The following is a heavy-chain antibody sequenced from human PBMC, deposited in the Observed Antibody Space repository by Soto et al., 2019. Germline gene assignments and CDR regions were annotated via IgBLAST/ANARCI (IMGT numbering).Heavy chain of an antibody. CDR2: ILYDGSKT. D-gene: IGHD5-18*01. J-gene: IGHJ4*02. CDR1: GFTFSSYV. CDR3: ARQGYNYGGGYFDY. V-gene: IGHV3-30*03. Sequence: PGGSLRLSCAASGFTFSSYVTHWVRQAPGKGLEWVAVILYDGSKTYYADSVKGRFTISRDNSKNTLYLQMNSLRAEDTAVYYCARQGYNYGGGYFDYWGQGTLVTVSS.